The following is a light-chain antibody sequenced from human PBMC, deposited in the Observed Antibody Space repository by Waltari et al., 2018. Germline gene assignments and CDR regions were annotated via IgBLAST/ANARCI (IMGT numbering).Light chain of an antibody. J-gene: IGKJ2*01. CDR1: QSFSGTY. V-gene: IGKV3-20*01. Sequence: EIVLTQSPDTLSLSPGERATLSCRASQSFSGTYLAWYQHKPGQPPTLLMYGTSIRATGIPDRFSGSASGTDFTLTITRLEPEDFGVYYCQKYGSSPRYTFGQRTKLEI. CDR2: GTS. CDR3: QKYGSSPRYT.